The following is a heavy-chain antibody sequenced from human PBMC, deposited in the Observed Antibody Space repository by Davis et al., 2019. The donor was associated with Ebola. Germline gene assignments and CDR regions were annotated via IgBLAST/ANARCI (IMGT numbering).Heavy chain of an antibody. D-gene: IGHD3-22*01. V-gene: IGHV3-11*04. CDR1: EFTFSGYA. CDR3: ARSGLLLSFDL. Sequence: GESLKISCAASEFTFSGYAMSWVRQAPGKGLEWVSAISGSGSTIYYADSVKGRFTISRDNAKNSLYLQMNSLRAGDTAVYYCARSGLLLSFDLWGRGTLVTVSS. J-gene: IGHJ2*01. CDR2: ISGSGSTI.